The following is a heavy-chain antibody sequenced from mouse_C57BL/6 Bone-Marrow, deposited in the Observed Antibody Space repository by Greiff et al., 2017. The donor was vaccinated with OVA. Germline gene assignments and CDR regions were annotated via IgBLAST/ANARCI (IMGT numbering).Heavy chain of an antibody. CDR2: IYPSSGDT. CDR3: ERRTPNYYGRSYED. Sequence: QVQLQQSGAELARPGASVKLSCKASGYTFTSYGISWVTPSTGQGLEWIGEIYPSSGDTYYTEKFKGKATLTADNSSSTAYMELRSLTAEDAAVYFCERRTPNYYGRSYEDWGQGTTLTVSS. CDR1: GYTFTSYG. D-gene: IGHD1-1*01. V-gene: IGHV1-81*01. J-gene: IGHJ2*01.